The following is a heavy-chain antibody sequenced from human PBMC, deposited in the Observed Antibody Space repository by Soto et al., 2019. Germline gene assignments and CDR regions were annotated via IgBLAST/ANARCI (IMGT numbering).Heavy chain of an antibody. V-gene: IGHV4-34*01. J-gene: IGHJ5*02. CDR1: GGSFSGYY. CDR3: ARVRDWFDP. Sequence: XESLSLTCAVYGGSFSGYYGNWIRQPPGKGLEWIGEIDHSVYTNYNPSLKSRVTISVDTSKNQFSLRLTSVTAADTAVYYCARVRDWFDPWGQGTLVTAPQ. CDR2: IDHSVYT. D-gene: IGHD3-3*01.